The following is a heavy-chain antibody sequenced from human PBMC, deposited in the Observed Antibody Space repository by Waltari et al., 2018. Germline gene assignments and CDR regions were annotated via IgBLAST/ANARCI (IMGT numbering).Heavy chain of an antibody. CDR2: IYYSGST. J-gene: IGHJ5*02. V-gene: IGHV4-39*07. CDR1: GGSISSSSYY. CDR3: ARGANWNYGGWFDP. D-gene: IGHD1-7*01. Sequence: QLQLQESGPGLVKPSETLSLTCTVSGGSISSSSYYWGWIRQPPGKGLEWIGSIYYSGSTYYNPSLKSRVTISVDTSKNQFSLKLSSVTAADTAVYYCARGANWNYGGWFDPWGQGTLVIVSS.